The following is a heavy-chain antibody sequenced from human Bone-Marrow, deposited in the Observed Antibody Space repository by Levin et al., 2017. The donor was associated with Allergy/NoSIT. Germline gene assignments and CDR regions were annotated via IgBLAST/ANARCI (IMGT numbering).Heavy chain of an antibody. Sequence: SETLSLTCAVYGGSFSGYYWSWIRQPPGKGLEWIGEINHSGSTNYNPSLKSRVTISVDTSKNQFSLKLSSVTAADTAVYYCARVGLTGYYRARNKYYFDYWGQGTLVTVSS. CDR2: INHSGST. CDR3: ARVGLTGYYRARNKYYFDY. CDR1: GGSFSGYY. D-gene: IGHD3-9*01. V-gene: IGHV4-34*01. J-gene: IGHJ4*02.